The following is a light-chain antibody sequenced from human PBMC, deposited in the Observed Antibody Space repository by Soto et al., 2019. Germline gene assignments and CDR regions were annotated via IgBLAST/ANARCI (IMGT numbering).Light chain of an antibody. CDR3: QHYDNLPRYT. CDR2: DAS. V-gene: IGKV3-11*01. CDR1: PSVSNS. Sequence: ESVLTQSPATLSLSPGERATLSCRASPSVSNSLAWYQHKPGQAPRLLIYDASNRATGVPTRFSGSGSGTDFTLTISSLEPEDIATYYCQHYDNLPRYTFGLGTKLEIK. J-gene: IGKJ2*01.